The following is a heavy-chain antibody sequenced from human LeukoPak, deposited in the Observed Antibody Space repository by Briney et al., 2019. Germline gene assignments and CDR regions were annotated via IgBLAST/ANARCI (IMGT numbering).Heavy chain of an antibody. D-gene: IGHD3-10*01. CDR3: AKSMYYYGSGSYGPQDY. CDR2: ISWNSGSI. Sequence: RSGGSLRLSCTVSGFTVSSNSMSWVRQAPGKGLEWVSGISWNSGSIGYADSVKGRFTISRDNAKNSLYLQMNSLRAEDTALYYCAKSMYYYGSGSYGPQDYWGQGTLVTVSS. V-gene: IGHV3-9*01. J-gene: IGHJ4*02. CDR1: GFTVSSNS.